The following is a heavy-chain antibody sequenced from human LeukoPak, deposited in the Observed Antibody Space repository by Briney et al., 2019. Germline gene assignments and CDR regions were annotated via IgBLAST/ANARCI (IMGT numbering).Heavy chain of an antibody. CDR3: TRSRGYSYGYSDY. CDR2: IRSKTYDGTT. Sequence: GGSLRLSCTASGFTFGDYAMSWFRQAPGKGLEGVGFIRSKTYDGTTDYAASVKGRFTISRDDSKSIAYLQMNSLKTEDTAVYYCTRSRGYSYGYSDYWGQGTLVTVSS. V-gene: IGHV3-49*03. CDR1: GFTFGDYA. D-gene: IGHD5-18*01. J-gene: IGHJ4*02.